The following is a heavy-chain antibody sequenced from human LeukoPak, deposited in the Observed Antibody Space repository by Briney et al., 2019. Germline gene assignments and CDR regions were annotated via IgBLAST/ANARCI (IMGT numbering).Heavy chain of an antibody. CDR2: IYDSGST. J-gene: IGHJ4*02. D-gene: IGHD6-13*01. CDR1: GGSISSHH. Sequence: SETLSLTCTGSGGSISSHHWSWIRQPPGKGLEWIGYIYDSGSTNYNPSLKSRVTISVDTSKNQFSLKLSSVTAADTAVYYCARLSSRSYFDYWGQGTLVTVSS. V-gene: IGHV4-59*11. CDR3: ARLSSRSYFDY.